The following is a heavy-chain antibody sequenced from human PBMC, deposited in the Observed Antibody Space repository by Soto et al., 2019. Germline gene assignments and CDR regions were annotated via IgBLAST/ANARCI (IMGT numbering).Heavy chain of an antibody. CDR3: ARDTGRASADL. D-gene: IGHD6-13*01. J-gene: IGHJ5*02. CDR2: ISHTDRLT. V-gene: IGHV3-48*03. Sequence: PGGSLRLSCIGSGFTFSYYEMNWVRQAPGKGLERVAFISHTDRLTHYPDSVRGRFTISRDNAKNSLYLHMTSLRVEDTAVYYCARDTGRASADLWGQGILVTVSS. CDR1: GFTFSYYE.